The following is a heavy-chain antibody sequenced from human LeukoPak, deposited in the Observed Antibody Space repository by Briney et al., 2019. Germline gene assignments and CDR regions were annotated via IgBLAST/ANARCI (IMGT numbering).Heavy chain of an antibody. CDR1: GGSISSSAYH. CDR3: ARDLYPSEYYFDY. V-gene: IGHV4-39*07. D-gene: IGHD1-14*01. Sequence: SETLSLTCTVSGGSISSSAYHWGWIRQPPGKGLEWIGSIYYSGSTYYNPSLKSRVTISVDTSKNQFSLKLSSVTAADTAVYYCARDLYPSEYYFDYWGQGTLVTVSS. CDR2: IYYSGST. J-gene: IGHJ4*02.